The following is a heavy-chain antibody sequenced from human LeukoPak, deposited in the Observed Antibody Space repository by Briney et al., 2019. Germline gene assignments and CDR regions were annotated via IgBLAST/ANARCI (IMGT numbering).Heavy chain of an antibody. CDR2: IYYSGST. V-gene: IGHV4-31*03. J-gene: IGHJ3*02. CDR3: ARESPYSSGFGDAFDI. CDR1: GGSISSGVYY. Sequence: SETLSLTCTVSGGSISSGVYYWSWIRQHPGKGLECIGYIYYSGSTYYNPSLKSRVTISVDTSKNQFSLKLSSVTAADTAVYYCARESPYSSGFGDAFDIWGQGTMVTVSS. D-gene: IGHD6-19*01.